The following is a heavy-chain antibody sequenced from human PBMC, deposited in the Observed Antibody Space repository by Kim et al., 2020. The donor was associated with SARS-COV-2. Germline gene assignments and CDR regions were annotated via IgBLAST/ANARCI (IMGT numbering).Heavy chain of an antibody. V-gene: IGHV3-30*01. D-gene: IGHD6-13*01. Sequence: SAQGRIPSSRDNSKNTLYLQMNSLRAEDTAVYYCARDGTSIAAAGSTDYWGQGTLVTVSS. J-gene: IGHJ4*02. CDR3: ARDGTSIAAAGSTDY.